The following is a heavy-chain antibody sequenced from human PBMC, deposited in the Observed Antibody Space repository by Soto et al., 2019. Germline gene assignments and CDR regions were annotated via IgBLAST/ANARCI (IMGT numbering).Heavy chain of an antibody. J-gene: IGHJ5*02. D-gene: IGHD6-19*01. CDR2: ISAYNGNT. CDR1: GYTFTSYG. CDR3: ARDLCWLVLGGAQPHNWFDP. V-gene: IGHV1-18*04. Sequence: ASVKVSCKASGYTFTSYGINWVRQAPGQGLEWMGWISAYNGNTNYAQKLQGRVTMTTDTSTSTAYMELRSLRSDDTAVYYCARDLCWLVLGGAQPHNWFDPWGQGTLVTVSS.